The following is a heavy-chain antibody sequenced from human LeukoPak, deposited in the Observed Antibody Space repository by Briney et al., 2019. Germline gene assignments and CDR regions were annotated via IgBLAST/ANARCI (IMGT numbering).Heavy chain of an antibody. CDR2: ISGSGGTT. V-gene: IGHV3-23*01. J-gene: IGHJ4*02. CDR1: GITLSNYG. D-gene: IGHD3-22*01. CDR3: AKRGVVIRVILVGFHKEAYYFDS. Sequence: PGGSLRLSCAVSGITLSNYGMSWVRQAPGKGLEWVAGISGSGGTTNYADFVKGRFTISRDNPKNTLFLHMNSLRAEDTAVYFCAKRGVVIRVILVGFHKEAYYFDSWGQGALVTVSS.